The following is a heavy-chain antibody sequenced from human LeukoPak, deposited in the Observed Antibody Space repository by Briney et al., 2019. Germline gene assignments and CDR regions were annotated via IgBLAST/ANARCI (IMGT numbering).Heavy chain of an antibody. CDR3: ARDQTSNWYRAKYYYGVDV. V-gene: IGHV1-2*02. Sequence: ASVKVSCKASGYTFIAYYMHWVRQAPGQGLEWMGWINPNSGGTNYAQKFQGRAAMTRDTSINTAYTELTSLTSDDTAVYYCARDQTSNWYRAKYYYGVDVWGQGTTVTVSS. J-gene: IGHJ6*02. CDR1: GYTFIAYY. CDR2: INPNSGGT. D-gene: IGHD6-13*01.